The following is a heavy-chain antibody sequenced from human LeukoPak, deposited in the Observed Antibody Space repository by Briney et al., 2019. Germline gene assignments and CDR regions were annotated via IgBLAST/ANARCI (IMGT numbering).Heavy chain of an antibody. Sequence: PGGSLRLSCAASEFTISSYAMSWVRQAPGKGLEWVSTISGSDVNTYYADSVKGRFTISRDNSKNTLYLQMNSLRPEETVVYFCAKSIVGATGVLYWYFDLWGRGTLVTVSS. CDR1: EFTISSYA. CDR3: AKSIVGATGVLYWYFDL. V-gene: IGHV3-23*01. CDR2: ISGSDVNT. D-gene: IGHD1-26*01. J-gene: IGHJ2*01.